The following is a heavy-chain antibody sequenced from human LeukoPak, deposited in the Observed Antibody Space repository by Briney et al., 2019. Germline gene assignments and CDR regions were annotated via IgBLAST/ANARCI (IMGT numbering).Heavy chain of an antibody. CDR2: ISSSSSYI. Sequence: PGGSLRLSCAASGFTFSSYSMNWVRQAPGKGLEWVSSISSSSSYIYYADSVKGRFTISRDNAKNSLYLQMNSLRAEDTAVYYCARDPRGYSYGLAYWGQGTLVTVSS. V-gene: IGHV3-21*01. D-gene: IGHD5-18*01. J-gene: IGHJ4*02. CDR3: ARDPRGYSYGLAY. CDR1: GFTFSSYS.